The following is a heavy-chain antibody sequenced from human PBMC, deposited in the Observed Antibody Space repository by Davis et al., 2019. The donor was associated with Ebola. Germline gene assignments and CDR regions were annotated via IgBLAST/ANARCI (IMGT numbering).Heavy chain of an antibody. CDR3: ARHAAVAGTLQAFDI. CDR1: GYSFTSYW. CDR2: IYPGDSDT. V-gene: IGHV5-51*01. J-gene: IGHJ3*02. Sequence: GESLKISCKGSGYSFTSYWIGWVRQMPGKGLEWMGIIYPGDSDTRYSPSFQGQVTISADKSISTAYLQWSSLKASDTAMYYCARHAAVAGTLQAFDIWGQGTMVTVSS. D-gene: IGHD6-19*01.